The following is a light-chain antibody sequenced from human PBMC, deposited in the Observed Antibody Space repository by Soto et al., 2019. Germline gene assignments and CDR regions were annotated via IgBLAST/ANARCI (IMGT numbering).Light chain of an antibody. V-gene: IGKV3-11*01. CDR2: DVS. J-gene: IGKJ4*01. CDR3: QQRSSWPLT. Sequence: EVVLTQSPATLSFSPGERATLSCRASQSVRTYLAWYQQKPGQAPRLLIHDVSDRATGIPARFSGSGSGTDFTLTISSLEPEDFAVYYCQQRSSWPLTFGGGTKVDIK. CDR1: QSVRTY.